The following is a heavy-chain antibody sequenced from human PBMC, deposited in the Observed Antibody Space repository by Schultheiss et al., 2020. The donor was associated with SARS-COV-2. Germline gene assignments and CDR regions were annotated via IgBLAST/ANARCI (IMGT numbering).Heavy chain of an antibody. J-gene: IGHJ4*02. CDR1: GFTFSSYA. V-gene: IGHV3-23*01. CDR2: ISGSGGST. Sequence: GGSLRLSCVASGFTFSSYAMNWVRQAPGKGLEWVSAISGSGGSTYYADSVKGRFTISRDNSKNTLYLQMNSLRAEDTAVYYCAKDGDSSGSFDYWGQGTLVTVSS. D-gene: IGHD3-22*01. CDR3: AKDGDSSGSFDY.